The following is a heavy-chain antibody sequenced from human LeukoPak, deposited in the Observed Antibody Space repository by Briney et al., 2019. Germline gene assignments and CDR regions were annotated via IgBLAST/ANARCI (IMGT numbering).Heavy chain of an antibody. D-gene: IGHD3-10*01. J-gene: IGHJ3*02. Sequence: GGSLRLSCAASGFTFSSYAMSWVRQAPGKGLEWVSIISDSGGSTYYADSVKGRFTISRDNSKNTLYLQMNSLRAEDTAVYYCARDGGDDAFDIWGQGTMVTVSS. V-gene: IGHV3-23*01. CDR1: GFTFSSYA. CDR3: ARDGGDDAFDI. CDR2: ISDSGGST.